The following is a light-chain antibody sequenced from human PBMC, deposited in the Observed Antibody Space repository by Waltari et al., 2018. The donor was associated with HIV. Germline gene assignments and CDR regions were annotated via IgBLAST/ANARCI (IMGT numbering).Light chain of an antibody. Sequence: HSALTQPPSASGSPGQSVTISCSGTSSDVGVYNYVSWYHQHPGTAPKLMIYEVSKRPAGVPDRFSGSKSSHTASQTVSGLQAEDEADYYCSSYAGSSWLSGGGTKLTVL. CDR3: SSYAGSSWL. CDR1: SSDVGVYNY. J-gene: IGLJ3*02. CDR2: EVS. V-gene: IGLV2-8*01.